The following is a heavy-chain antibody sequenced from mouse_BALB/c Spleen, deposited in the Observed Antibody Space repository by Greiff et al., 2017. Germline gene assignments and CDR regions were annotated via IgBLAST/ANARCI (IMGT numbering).Heavy chain of an antibody. CDR1: GFTFSDYG. D-gene: IGHD2-1*01. CDR3: ARVSTRYYYAMDY. V-gene: IGHV5-15*02. J-gene: IGHJ4*01. Sequence: DVKLVESGGGLVQPGGSRKLSCAASGFTFSDYGMAWVRQAPGKGPEWVAFISNLAYSIYYADTVTGRFTISRENAKNTLYLEMSSLRSEDTAMYYCARVSTRYYYAMDYWGQGTSVTVSS. CDR2: ISNLAYSI.